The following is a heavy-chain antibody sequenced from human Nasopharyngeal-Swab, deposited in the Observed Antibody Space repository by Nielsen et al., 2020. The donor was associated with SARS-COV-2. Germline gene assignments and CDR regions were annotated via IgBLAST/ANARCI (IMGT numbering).Heavy chain of an antibody. Sequence: GGSLRLSCAASGFTFTSYAMHWVPQAPGKGLEWVAVISYDGSNKYYADSVKGRFPISRDNSKNTLYLQMNSLRAEDTAVYYCARDGYDFWSGFYGVDVWGQGTTVTVSS. V-gene: IGHV3-30-3*01. CDR2: ISYDGSNK. CDR3: ARDGYDFWSGFYGVDV. J-gene: IGHJ6*02. D-gene: IGHD3-3*01. CDR1: GFTFTSYA.